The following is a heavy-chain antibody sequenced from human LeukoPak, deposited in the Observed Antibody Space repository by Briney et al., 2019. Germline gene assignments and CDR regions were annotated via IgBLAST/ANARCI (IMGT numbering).Heavy chain of an antibody. Sequence: ASVKVSCKASGYTFTGYYMHWVRQAPGQGLEWMGWINPNSGGTNYAQKFQGWVTMTRDTSISTAYMELSRLRSDDTAVYYCARGYYYDSSGYDYFDYWGQGTLVTVSS. V-gene: IGHV1-2*04. CDR3: ARGYYYDSSGYDYFDY. CDR2: INPNSGGT. D-gene: IGHD3-22*01. J-gene: IGHJ4*02. CDR1: GYTFTGYY.